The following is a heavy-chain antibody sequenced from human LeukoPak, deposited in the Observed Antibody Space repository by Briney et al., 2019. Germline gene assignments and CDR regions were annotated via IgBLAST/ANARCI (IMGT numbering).Heavy chain of an antibody. CDR2: IYNDGSST. J-gene: IGHJ5*02. CDR3: ARHSWYYGSGKRGWFDP. D-gene: IGHD3-10*01. CDR1: GFTFSDYY. V-gene: IGHV3-74*01. Sequence: GGSLRLSCAASGFTFSDYYMSWLRQAPGKGLVWVSRIYNDGSSTSYADSVKGRFTISRDNAKSTLYLQMNSLRAEDTAVYYCARHSWYYGSGKRGWFDPWGQGTLVTVSS.